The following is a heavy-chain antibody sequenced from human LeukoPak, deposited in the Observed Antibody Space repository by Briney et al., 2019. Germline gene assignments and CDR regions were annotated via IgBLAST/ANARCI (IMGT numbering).Heavy chain of an antibody. J-gene: IGHJ4*02. Sequence: GGSLRLSCAASGFTFNNYTMNWVRQAPGKGLEWVSSISGGGETTYYADSAKGRFTISRDNSQNTLYLQMNSLRAEDTAVYYCARDYADYVGDLFFDYWGQGTLVTVSS. D-gene: IGHD4-17*01. V-gene: IGHV3-23*01. CDR2: ISGGGETT. CDR1: GFTFNNYT. CDR3: ARDYADYVGDLFFDY.